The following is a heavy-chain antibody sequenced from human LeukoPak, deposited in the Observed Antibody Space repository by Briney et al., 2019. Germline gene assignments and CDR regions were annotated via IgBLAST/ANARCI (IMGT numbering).Heavy chain of an antibody. CDR2: IRSKANSYAT. CDR3: TRLGDSSGYYSDAFDI. CDR1: GFTFSGSA. Sequence: PGGSLKLSCAASGFTFSGSAMHWVHQATGKGLEWVGRIRSKANSYATAYAASVKGRFTISRDDSKNTAYLQMNSLKTEDTAVYYCTRLGDSSGYYSDAFDIWGQGTMVTVSS. D-gene: IGHD3-22*01. V-gene: IGHV3-73*01. J-gene: IGHJ3*02.